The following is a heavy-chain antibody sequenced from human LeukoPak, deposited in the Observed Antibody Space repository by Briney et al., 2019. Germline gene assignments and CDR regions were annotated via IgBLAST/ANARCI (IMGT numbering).Heavy chain of an antibody. CDR2: ISGHNGDM. CDR3: TRYCSGGRCSVFDY. CDR1: GYTFASNG. D-gene: IGHD2-15*01. J-gene: IGHJ4*02. Sequence: ASVKVSCKASGYTFASNGISWVRQASGQGLEWMGWISGHNGDMTYAQMFQGRVTMTTDTSTSTAYMELRSLRSDDTAVYYCTRYCSGGRCSVFDYWGQGTLVTVSS. V-gene: IGHV1-18*01.